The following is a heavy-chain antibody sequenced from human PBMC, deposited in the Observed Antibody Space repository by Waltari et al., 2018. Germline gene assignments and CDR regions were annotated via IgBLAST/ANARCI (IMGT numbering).Heavy chain of an antibody. CDR3: ARGHTISGGDYMDV. J-gene: IGHJ6*03. D-gene: IGHD3-3*01. Sequence: EVQLVESGGGLIQPGGSLRLSCAVSGFTVSHHYMSWVRQAPGKGLEWVSVIYTVGSTFYADSVRGRFTISRDNSMNTLFLQMNSPRGEDTAVYYCARGHTISGGDYMDVWGKGTTVIVSS. CDR1: GFTVSHHY. CDR2: IYTVGST. V-gene: IGHV3-53*01.